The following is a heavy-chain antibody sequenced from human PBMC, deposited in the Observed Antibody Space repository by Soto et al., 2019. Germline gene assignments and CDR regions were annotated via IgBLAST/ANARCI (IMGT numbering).Heavy chain of an antibody. CDR2: IYYSGST. J-gene: IGHJ4*02. Sequence: QLQLQESGPGLVKPSETLSLTCTVSGGSISSSSYYWGWIRQPPGKGLEWIGSIYYSGSTYYNPSLKSRVTISVDTSKNQFSLKLSSVTAADTAVYYCARLNLWFGGDNSDYWGQGTLVTVSS. CDR3: ARLNLWFGGDNSDY. D-gene: IGHD3-10*01. V-gene: IGHV4-39*01. CDR1: GGSISSSSYY.